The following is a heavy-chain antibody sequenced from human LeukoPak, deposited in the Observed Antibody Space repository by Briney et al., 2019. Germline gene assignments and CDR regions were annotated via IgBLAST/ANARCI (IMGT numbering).Heavy chain of an antibody. V-gene: IGHV1-2*02. CDR3: ARVRIQLWPDYYYYGMDV. D-gene: IGHD5-18*01. Sequence: ASVKVSCKASGYTFTGYYMHWVRQPPRQGVEGIGWINHNTGGTNYTQKFQGRVTMTRDTSISTAYMELSRLRSDDTAVYYCARVRIQLWPDYYYYGMDVWGQGTTVTVSS. CDR2: INHNTGGT. J-gene: IGHJ6*02. CDR1: GYTFTGYY.